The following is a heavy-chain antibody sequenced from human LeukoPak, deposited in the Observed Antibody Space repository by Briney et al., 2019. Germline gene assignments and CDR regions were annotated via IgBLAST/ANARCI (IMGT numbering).Heavy chain of an antibody. J-gene: IGHJ5*02. Sequence: SETLSLTCTVSGGSISSYYWSWIRQPAGKGLEWIGRIYTSGSTNYNPSLKSRVTMSVDTSKNQFSLKLSSVTAADTAVYYCARDKRYPGRSWFDPWGQGTLVTVSS. V-gene: IGHV4-4*07. CDR2: IYTSGST. D-gene: IGHD3-9*01. CDR1: GGSISSYY. CDR3: ARDKRYPGRSWFDP.